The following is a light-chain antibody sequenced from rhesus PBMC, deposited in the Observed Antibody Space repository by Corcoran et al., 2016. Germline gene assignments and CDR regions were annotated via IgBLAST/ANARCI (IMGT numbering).Light chain of an antibody. V-gene: IGKV1-18*01. J-gene: IGKJ2*01. Sequence: DIQMTQSPSSLSASVGDKVTITCRASQGISSWLAWYQKNPGKAPNLLIYAASSLQSGFPSRFSGRGSGKDDTLTISSLQPEDFATYYCQQGYNAPYSFGQGTKVEIK. CDR3: QQGYNAPYS. CDR2: AAS. CDR1: QGISSW.